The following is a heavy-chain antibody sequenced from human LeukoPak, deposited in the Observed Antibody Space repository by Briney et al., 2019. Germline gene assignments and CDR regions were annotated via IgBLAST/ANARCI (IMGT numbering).Heavy chain of an antibody. Sequence: SVKVSCKASGGTFSSYAISWVRQAPGQGLEWMGGIIPIFGTANYARKFQGRVTITADESTSTAYMELSSLRSEDTAVYYCARGGADLHGDNWFDPWGQGTLVTVSS. V-gene: IGHV1-69*13. CDR2: IIPIFGTA. D-gene: IGHD3-16*01. CDR3: ARGGADLHGDNWFDP. J-gene: IGHJ5*02. CDR1: GGTFSSYA.